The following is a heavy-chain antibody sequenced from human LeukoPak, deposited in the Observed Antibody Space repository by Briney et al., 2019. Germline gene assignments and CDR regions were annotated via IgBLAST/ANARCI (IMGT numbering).Heavy chain of an antibody. J-gene: IGHJ6*03. CDR3: ARDYNLGGRTYYYYYMDV. V-gene: IGHV3-23*01. CDR2: ISGSGGST. D-gene: IGHD3-16*01. CDR1: GFTFSSYA. Sequence: GGSLRLSCAASGFTFSSYAMSWVRQAPGKGLEWVSAISGSGGSTYYADSVKGRFTISRDNSKNTLYLQMNSLRAEDTAVYYCARDYNLGGRTYYYYYMDVWGKGTTVTVSS.